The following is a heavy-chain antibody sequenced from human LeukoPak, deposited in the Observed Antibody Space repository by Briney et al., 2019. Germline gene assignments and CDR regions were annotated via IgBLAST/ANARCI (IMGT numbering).Heavy chain of an antibody. J-gene: IGHJ4*02. Sequence: GGSLRLSCAASGFTFSSYAMSWVRQAPGKGLEWVSAISGSGGSTYYADSVKGRFTISRDNSKNTLYLQMNSLRAEDTAVYYCAKSQGTCSSTSCYSSDYWGQGTLVTVSS. CDR1: GFTFSSYA. D-gene: IGHD2-2*01. V-gene: IGHV3-23*01. CDR3: AKSQGTCSSTSCYSSDY. CDR2: ISGSGGST.